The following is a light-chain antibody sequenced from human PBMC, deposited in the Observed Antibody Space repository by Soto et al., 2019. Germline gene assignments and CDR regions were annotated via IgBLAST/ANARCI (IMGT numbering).Light chain of an antibody. CDR1: QGIKND. CDR2: GAS. CDR3: LQDYSYPLT. J-gene: IGKJ3*01. V-gene: IGKV1-6*01. Sequence: AIQMTQSSSSLSASVGDRVTITCRASQGIKNDLGWYQQKPGKAPKLLISGASSLQSGVPSRFSGGGSGTDFTLTISSLQPEDFATYYCLQDYSYPLTFGPGTKVDIK.